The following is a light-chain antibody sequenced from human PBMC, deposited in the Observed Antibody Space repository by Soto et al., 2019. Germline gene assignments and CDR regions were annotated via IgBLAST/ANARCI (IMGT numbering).Light chain of an antibody. J-gene: IGLJ1*01. CDR2: SNI. CDR3: QSYDSSLSGYV. Sequence: QSVLTQPPSVSGAPGQRVTISCTGSSSNIGAGYDVHWYQHLPRTAPKLLIYSNINRPSGVPDRFSGSKSGTSASLAITGLQAEDEADYYCQSYDSSLSGYVFGTGTKLTVL. V-gene: IGLV1-40*01. CDR1: SSNIGAGYD.